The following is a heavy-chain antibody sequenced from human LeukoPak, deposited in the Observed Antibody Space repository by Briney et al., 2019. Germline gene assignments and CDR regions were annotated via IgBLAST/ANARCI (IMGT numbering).Heavy chain of an antibody. CDR2: IYYSGST. CDR1: GGSISSYY. D-gene: IGHD6-13*01. V-gene: IGHV4-59*01. CDR3: ARRHHSSSWYGSQYYYYMDV. J-gene: IGHJ6*03. Sequence: SETLSLTCTVSGGSISSYYWSWIRQPPGKGLEWIGYIYYSGSTNYNPSLKSRVTISVDTSKNQFSLKLSSVTAADTAVYYCARRHHSSSWYGSQYYYYMDVWGKGTTVTISS.